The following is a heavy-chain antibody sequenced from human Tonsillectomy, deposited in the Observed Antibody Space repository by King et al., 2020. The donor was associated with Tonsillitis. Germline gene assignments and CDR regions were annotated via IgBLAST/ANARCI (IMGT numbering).Heavy chain of an antibody. D-gene: IGHD4-11*01. CDR2: INHSGST. CDR3: ARARRSMTTQPFDY. J-gene: IGHJ4*02. CDR1: GGSFSGYY. Sequence: VQLQQWGAGLLKPSETLSLTCAVYGGSFSGYYWSWIRQPPGKGLEWIGKINHSGSTNYNPSLKSRVTISVDTSKNQFSLKLSSVTAADTAVYYCARARRSMTTQPFDYWGQGTLVTVSS. V-gene: IGHV4-34*01.